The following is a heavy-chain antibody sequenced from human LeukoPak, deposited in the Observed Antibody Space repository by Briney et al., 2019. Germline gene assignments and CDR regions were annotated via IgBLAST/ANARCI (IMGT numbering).Heavy chain of an antibody. D-gene: IGHD6-19*01. J-gene: IGHJ4*02. Sequence: GGSLRLSCAASGFSFSDSWMSWVRQAPGGGLEWVANIKEDGSEKYYVDSVKGRFTISRGNAKISLYLQMNSLRAEDTAVYYCASQFWWAAVAGTTLDYWGQGTLVTVSS. CDR3: ASQFWWAAVAGTTLDY. CDR2: IKEDGSEK. V-gene: IGHV3-7*05. CDR1: GFSFSDSW.